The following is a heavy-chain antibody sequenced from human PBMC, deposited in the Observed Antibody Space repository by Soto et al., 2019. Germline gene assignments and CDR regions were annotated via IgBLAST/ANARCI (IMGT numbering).Heavy chain of an antibody. Sequence: SVKVSCKASGGTFSSYAISWVRQAPGQGLEWMGGIIPIFGTANYAQKFQGRVTITADESTSTAYMELSSLRSEDTAVYYCAREYGGGATPNWFDPWGQGTLVTVSS. V-gene: IGHV1-69*13. CDR1: GGTFSSYA. CDR3: AREYGGGATPNWFDP. J-gene: IGHJ5*02. CDR2: IIPIFGTA. D-gene: IGHD1-26*01.